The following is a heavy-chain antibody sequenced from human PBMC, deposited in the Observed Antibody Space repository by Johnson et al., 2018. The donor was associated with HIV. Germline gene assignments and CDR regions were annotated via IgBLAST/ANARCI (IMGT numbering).Heavy chain of an antibody. Sequence: QVQLVESGGGVVQPGRSLRLSCAASGFTFNNYGMHWVRQAPGKGLEWVAIIWYDGTNKFYTDSVKGRFPISRDDSKNTAYLQMNSLKTEDTAVYYCTRHDVIVGATTVNYDAFDIWGQGTMVTVSS. CDR2: IWYDGTNK. D-gene: IGHD1-26*01. CDR1: GFTFNNYG. V-gene: IGHV3-33*01. CDR3: TRHDVIVGATTVNYDAFDI. J-gene: IGHJ3*02.